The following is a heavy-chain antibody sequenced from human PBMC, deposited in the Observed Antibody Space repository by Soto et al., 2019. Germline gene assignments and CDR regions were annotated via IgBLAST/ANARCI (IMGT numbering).Heavy chain of an antibody. D-gene: IGHD6-13*01. Sequence: SEILSLTCTVSGGSMRNYFWTWIRQPPGKGLEWIGYIHYSGATSFFPSYNPSLRGRVTISEDTSKNQFSLKLLSVTTADTAVYFCAAGEASSRNLAPYYLDFWGQGTLVTVSS. CDR2: IHYSGATSFFP. CDR1: GGSMRNYF. CDR3: AAGEASSRNLAPYYLDF. V-gene: IGHV4-59*01. J-gene: IGHJ4*02.